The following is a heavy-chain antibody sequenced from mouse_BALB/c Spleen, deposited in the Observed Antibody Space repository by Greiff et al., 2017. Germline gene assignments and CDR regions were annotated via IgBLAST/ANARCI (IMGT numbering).Heavy chain of an antibody. V-gene: IGHV14-4*02. CDR2: IDPENGDT. CDR1: GFNIKDYY. D-gene: IGHD2-1*01. Sequence: EVKVEESGAELVRSGASVKLSCTASGFNIKDYYMHWVKQRPEQGLEWIGWIDPENGDTEYAPKFQGKATMTADTSSNTAYLQLSSLTSEDTAVYYCNAWGGNYCPFDVWGEGTTLTVSS. CDR3: NAWGGNYCPFDV. J-gene: IGHJ2*01.